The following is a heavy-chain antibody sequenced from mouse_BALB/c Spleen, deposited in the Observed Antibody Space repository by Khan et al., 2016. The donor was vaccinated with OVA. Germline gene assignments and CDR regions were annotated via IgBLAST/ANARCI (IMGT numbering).Heavy chain of an antibody. CDR3: ERDYWIDY. CDR2: ISSGGNI. CDR1: GFTFSNYA. J-gene: IGHJ3*01. Sequence: EVELVESGGGLVKPGGSLKVSCAASGFTFSNYAMSWVRQTPEKRLEWVASISSGGNIYYPDSVKGRFTISRDNARNILYLQMSSLRAEDTAMYYCERDYWIDYWGQGTLVTVSA. V-gene: IGHV5-6-5*01.